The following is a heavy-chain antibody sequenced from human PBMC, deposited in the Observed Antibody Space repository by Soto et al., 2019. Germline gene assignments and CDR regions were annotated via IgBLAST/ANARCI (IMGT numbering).Heavy chain of an antibody. CDR1: GGSLSGYY. J-gene: IGHJ5*02. CDR3: ARDVYRSTWTGRRLDR. CDR2: IYHNGGT. V-gene: IGHV4-59*01. Sequence: SETLSLTCTVSGGSLSGYYWTWIRQPPGKGLEWIGYIYHNGGTSYNPSLKSRVSISLGRSRNQFSLKLTSVTAADTAMYYCARDVYRSTWTGRRLDRWGHGTLVTAS. D-gene: IGHD6-13*01.